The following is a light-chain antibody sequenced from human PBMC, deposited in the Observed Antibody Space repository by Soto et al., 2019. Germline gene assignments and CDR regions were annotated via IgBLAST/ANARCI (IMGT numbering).Light chain of an antibody. CDR2: GAS. CDR3: QQYGSSRT. Sequence: EIVMTQSPATLSVSPGERATLSCRASQIISSSYLAWYQQKPGQAPRLLIYGASSRATGIPDRFSGSGSGTDFTLTISRLEPEDFAVYYCQQYGSSRTFGQGTKVDIK. J-gene: IGKJ1*01. V-gene: IGKV3-20*01. CDR1: QIISSSY.